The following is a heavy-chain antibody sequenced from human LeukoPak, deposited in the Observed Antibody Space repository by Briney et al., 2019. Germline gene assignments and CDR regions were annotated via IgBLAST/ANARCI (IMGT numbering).Heavy chain of an antibody. V-gene: IGHV3-9*01. CDR3: AKSGSGSYYSPPDY. CDR1: GFTFDDYA. CDR2: ISWNSGSI. Sequence: GGSLRLSCAASGFTFDDYAMHWVRQAPGKGLEWVSGISWNSGSIGYADSVKGRFTISRDNAKNSLYLQMNSLRAEDTALYYCAKSGSGSYYSPPDYWGQGTLVTVSS. J-gene: IGHJ4*02. D-gene: IGHD3-10*01.